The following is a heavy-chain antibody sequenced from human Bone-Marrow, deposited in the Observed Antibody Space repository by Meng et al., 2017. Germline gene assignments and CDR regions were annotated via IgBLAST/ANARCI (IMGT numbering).Heavy chain of an antibody. Sequence: GGSLRLSCAASGFTFSSYWMHWVRQAPGKGLVWVSRINSDGSSTSYADSVKGRFTISRDNAKNTLYLQMNSLRAEDTAVYYCAREDYYDSSGYLVGDYWGQGTLGTV. CDR3: AREDYYDSSGYLVGDY. D-gene: IGHD3-22*01. CDR2: INSDGSST. J-gene: IGHJ4*02. CDR1: GFTFSSYW. V-gene: IGHV3-74*01.